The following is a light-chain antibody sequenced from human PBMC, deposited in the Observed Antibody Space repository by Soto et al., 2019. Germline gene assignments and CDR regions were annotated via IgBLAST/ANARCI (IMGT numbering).Light chain of an antibody. V-gene: IGLV2-14*01. Sequence: QSALTQPASVSGSPGQSITISCTGTNSDVGAYNYVSWYQHHPGNAPKLMIYEVSNRPSGVSNRFSGSKSGNTASLTISGLQAEDEADYYCSSYRSTSTILFGTGTKVTVL. CDR1: NSDVGAYNY. CDR3: SSYRSTSTIL. J-gene: IGLJ1*01. CDR2: EVS.